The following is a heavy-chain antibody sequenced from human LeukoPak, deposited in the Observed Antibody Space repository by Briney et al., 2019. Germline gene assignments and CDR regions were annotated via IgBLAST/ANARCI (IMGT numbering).Heavy chain of an antibody. CDR3: ARESHGDYFDY. V-gene: IGHV4-34*01. J-gene: IGHJ4*02. CDR2: INHSGST. CDR1: GGSFSGYY. D-gene: IGHD3-10*01. Sequence: SETLSLTCAVYGGSFSGYYWSWIRQPPGKGLEWIGEINHSGSTNYNPSLKSRVTISVDTSKNQFSLKLSSVTAADTAVYYCARESHGDYFDYWGQGALVTVSS.